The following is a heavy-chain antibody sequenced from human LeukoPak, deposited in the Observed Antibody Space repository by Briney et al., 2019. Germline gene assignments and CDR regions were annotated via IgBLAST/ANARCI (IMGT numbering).Heavy chain of an antibody. CDR1: GFTFSNYA. V-gene: IGHV3-23*01. D-gene: IGHD3-10*01. Sequence: GGSLRLSCAASGFTFSNYAMSWVRQAPGRGLEWVSAVSGGGDSTYYADSVKGRFTISRDNSRNTVYLQMSSLRAEDTALYYCAKDSAHSYYCGSGSYYQFWGQGTLVTVSS. J-gene: IGHJ4*02. CDR3: AKDSAHSYYCGSGSYYQF. CDR2: VSGGGDST.